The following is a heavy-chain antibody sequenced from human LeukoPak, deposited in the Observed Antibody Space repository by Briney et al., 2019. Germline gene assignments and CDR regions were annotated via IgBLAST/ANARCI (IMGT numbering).Heavy chain of an antibody. CDR2: IRSKAYGGTT. CDR3: TGNTYYYYYYGMDV. CDR1: GFTFGDYA. J-gene: IGHJ6*02. V-gene: IGHV3-49*03. D-gene: IGHD2/OR15-2a*01. Sequence: GGSLRLSCTASGFTFGDYAMSWFRQAPGKGLEWVGFIRSKAYGGTTEYAASVKGRFTISRDDSKSIAYLQMNSLKTEDTAVYYCTGNTYYYYYYGMDVWGQGTTVTVSS.